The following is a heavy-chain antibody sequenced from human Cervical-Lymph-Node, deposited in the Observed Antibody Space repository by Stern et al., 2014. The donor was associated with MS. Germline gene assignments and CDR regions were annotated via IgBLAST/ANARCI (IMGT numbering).Heavy chain of an antibody. V-gene: IGHV1-69*17. CDR1: GGTFSNYV. Sequence: QVQLVQSGAEVKKPGSSVKVSCKASGGTFSNYVINWVRQAPGQGLEWMGGITPIFGIANYAQKFQGRVTITADKSTSTAYMDLSSLRSEDTAVYYCARGVGDGYNKKSAFDIWGQGTMVTVSS. J-gene: IGHJ3*02. D-gene: IGHD5-24*01. CDR3: ARGVGDGYNKKSAFDI. CDR2: ITPIFGIA.